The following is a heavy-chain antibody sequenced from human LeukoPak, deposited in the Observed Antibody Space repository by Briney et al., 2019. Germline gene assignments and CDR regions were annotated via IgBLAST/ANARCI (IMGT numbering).Heavy chain of an antibody. CDR1: GFTFSSYW. D-gene: IGHD3-10*01. CDR2: RKQDGSEK. Sequence: GGSLRLSCAASGFTFSSYWMSWVRQAPGKGLEWVANRKQDGSEKYYVDSVKGRFTISRDNAKDSLYLQMNSLRAEDTAVYYCARGEYYGPGRGVDYWGQGTLVTVSS. CDR3: ARGEYYGPGRGVDY. J-gene: IGHJ4*02. V-gene: IGHV3-7*03.